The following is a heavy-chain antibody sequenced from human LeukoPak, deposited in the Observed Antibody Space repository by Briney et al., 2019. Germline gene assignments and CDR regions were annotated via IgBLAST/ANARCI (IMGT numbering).Heavy chain of an antibody. D-gene: IGHD3-16*01. V-gene: IGHV4-34*01. CDR1: GGSFSGYY. CDR3: ARVDYDYVWGSYANDY. J-gene: IGHJ4*02. Sequence: KASETLSLTCAVYGGSFSGYYWSWIRQPPGKGLEWIGEINHSGGTNYNPSLKSRVTISVDTSKNQFSLKLSSVTAADTAVYYCARVDYDYVWGSYANDYWGQGTLVTVSS. CDR2: INHSGGT.